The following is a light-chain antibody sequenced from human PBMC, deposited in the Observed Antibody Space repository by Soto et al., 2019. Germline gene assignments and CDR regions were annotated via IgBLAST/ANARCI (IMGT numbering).Light chain of an antibody. J-gene: IGLJ2*01. CDR3: ETGDSNTVV. V-gene: IGLV4-60*03. CDR2: LEGSGSY. Sequence: QLVLTQSSSASASLGSSVKLTCTLSSGHSSYIIAWHQQQPGKAPRYLMKLEGSGSYNKGSGVPDRFSGSSSGADRYLTISNLQSEDEADYYCETGDSNTVVFGGGTKLTVL. CDR1: SGHSSYI.